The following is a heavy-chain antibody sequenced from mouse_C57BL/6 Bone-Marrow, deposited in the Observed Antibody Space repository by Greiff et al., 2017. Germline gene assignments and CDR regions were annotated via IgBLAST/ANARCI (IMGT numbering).Heavy chain of an antibody. D-gene: IGHD2-5*01. J-gene: IGHJ4*01. CDR2: IDPSDSYT. Sequence: QVQLQQPGAELVMPGASVKLSCKASGYTFTSYWMHWVKQRPGPGLEWIGEIDPSDSYTNYNQKFKGKSTLTVDKSSSTAYMQLSSLTSEDSAVYYCARDYYSNNYYAMDYWGQGTSVTVSS. V-gene: IGHV1-69*01. CDR1: GYTFTSYW. CDR3: ARDYYSNNYYAMDY.